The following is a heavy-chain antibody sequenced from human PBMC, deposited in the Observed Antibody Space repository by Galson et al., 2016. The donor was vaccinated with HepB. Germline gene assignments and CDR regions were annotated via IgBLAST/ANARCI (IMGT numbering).Heavy chain of an antibody. V-gene: IGHV3-21*01. CDR3: ARRDYYYYGMDV. Sequence: SLRLSCAASGFTFSTYNMNWVRQAPGKGLEWVSSISRGSGYIYYADSVKGRFTISRDNAKNSLYLQMTSLRAEDTAVYYCARRDYYYYGMDVWGQGTTVFVSS. CDR2: ISRGSGYI. J-gene: IGHJ6*02. CDR1: GFTFSTYN.